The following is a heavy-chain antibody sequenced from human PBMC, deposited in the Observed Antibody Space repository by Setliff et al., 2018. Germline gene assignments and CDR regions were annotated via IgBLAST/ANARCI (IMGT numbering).Heavy chain of an antibody. Sequence: GGSLRLSCAASGFIFSTYSMNWVRQAPGKGLEWVSSISGSSSTIYYADSVKGRFTISRDNAKNSLYLQMNSLRAEDTAVYHCAREGSSAWYGGGVDYWGQGTLVTVSS. CDR1: GFIFSTYS. D-gene: IGHD6-19*01. CDR2: ISGSSSTI. V-gene: IGHV3-48*01. CDR3: AREGSSAWYGGGVDY. J-gene: IGHJ4*02.